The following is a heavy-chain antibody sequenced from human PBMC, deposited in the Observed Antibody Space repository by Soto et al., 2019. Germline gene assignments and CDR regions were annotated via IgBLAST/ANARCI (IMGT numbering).Heavy chain of an antibody. CDR2: INSDGSST. Sequence: EVQLVESGGDLVQPGGSLRLSCAASGCTFSSYWMNWVRQAPGKGLVWVSRINSDGSSTSYADSVKGRFTISRDSAKNTLYLQMNSLRAEDTAVYYCARGGVRRARCCVDYYYMDVWGKGTTVTVSS. D-gene: IGHD3-10*01. CDR1: GCTFSSYW. J-gene: IGHJ6*03. CDR3: ARGGVRRARCCVDYYYMDV. V-gene: IGHV3-74*01.